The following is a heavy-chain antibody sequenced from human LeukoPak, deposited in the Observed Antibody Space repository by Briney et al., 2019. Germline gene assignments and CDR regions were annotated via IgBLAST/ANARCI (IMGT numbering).Heavy chain of an antibody. V-gene: IGHV4-59*01. J-gene: IGHJ4*02. CDR2: IYYSGTT. CDR3: ARGVYIAAAQYGY. Sequence: PSETLSLTCTVSGGSISSYYWRWIRQPPGKGREGIGYIYYSGTTNYTPSLKSRVTISVHTSKNQFSLKLSSVTAADTAVYYCARGVYIAAAQYGYWGQGTLVTVSS. CDR1: GGSISSYY. D-gene: IGHD6-13*01.